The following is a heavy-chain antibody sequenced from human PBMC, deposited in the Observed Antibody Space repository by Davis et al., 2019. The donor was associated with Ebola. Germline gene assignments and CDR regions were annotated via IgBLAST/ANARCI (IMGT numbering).Heavy chain of an antibody. CDR1: GLTFSSYS. CDR3: ARDADYGDFLYWYFDL. J-gene: IGHJ2*01. Sequence: GESLKISCAASGLTFSSYSMNWVRQAPGKGLEWVSSISSSNSYIYYADSVKGRFTISRDNAKNSLYLQMNSLRAEDTAVYYCARDADYGDFLYWYFDLWGRGTLVTVSS. V-gene: IGHV3-21*01. D-gene: IGHD4-17*01. CDR2: ISSSNSYI.